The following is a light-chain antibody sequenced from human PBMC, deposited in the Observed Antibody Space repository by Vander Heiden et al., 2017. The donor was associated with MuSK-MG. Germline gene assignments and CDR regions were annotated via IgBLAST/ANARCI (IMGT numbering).Light chain of an antibody. CDR1: QSVSSN. Sequence: EIVMTQSPATLSVSPGERATLSCRASQSVSSNLAWYQQKPGQGPRLLIYGASTRATGIPARFSGSGSGTEFTLTISSLQSEDFAVYYCQQYNNWPITLGQGTRLEIK. CDR2: GAS. J-gene: IGKJ5*01. CDR3: QQYNNWPIT. V-gene: IGKV3-15*01.